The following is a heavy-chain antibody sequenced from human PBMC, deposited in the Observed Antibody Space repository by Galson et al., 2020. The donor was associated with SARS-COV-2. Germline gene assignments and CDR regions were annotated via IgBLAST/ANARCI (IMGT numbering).Heavy chain of an antibody. J-gene: IGHJ6*01. CDR3: AREVDCTSTSCHSLDV. CDR2: ISYTGTT. D-gene: IGHD2-2*01. Sequence: SETLSLPCTVSAGSIRSAGYYWTWISQNPGKGLEYIGYISYTGTTYYTLSLNNPLTISIDRSKRQFCLKLTSVTAADTGVYYCAREVDCTSTSCHSLDVWGQGTTVTVCS. CDR1: AGSIRSAGYY. V-gene: IGHV4-31*01.